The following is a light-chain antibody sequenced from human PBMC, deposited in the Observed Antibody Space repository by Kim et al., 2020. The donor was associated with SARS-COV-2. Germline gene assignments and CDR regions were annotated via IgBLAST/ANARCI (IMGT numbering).Light chain of an antibody. J-gene: IGKJ3*01. V-gene: IGKV1-33*01. CDR2: DAS. Sequence: DIQMTQSPSSLSASVGDRVTITCQANQDISTSLIWFQQRPGKAPKLLIYDASNLEAGVPSRFSGSGSKTNFTFTISSLQPEDVATYYCQQHDDLPSFGPGTKVDIK. CDR3: QQHDDLPS. CDR1: QDISTS.